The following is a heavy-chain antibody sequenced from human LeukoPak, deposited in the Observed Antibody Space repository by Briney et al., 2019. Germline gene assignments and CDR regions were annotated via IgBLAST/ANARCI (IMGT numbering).Heavy chain of an antibody. CDR2: INPSGGST. V-gene: IGHV1-46*01. J-gene: IGHJ5*02. CDR1: GYTFTSYY. D-gene: IGHD3-3*01. Sequence: ASVKVSCKASGYTFTSYYMHWVRQAPGQGLEWMGIINPSGGSTSYAQKFQGRVTMTRDTSTSTVYMELSSLRSEDTAVYYCAREKVPQPRFWSGYLVRYNWFDPWGQGTLVTVSS. CDR3: AREKVPQPRFWSGYLVRYNWFDP.